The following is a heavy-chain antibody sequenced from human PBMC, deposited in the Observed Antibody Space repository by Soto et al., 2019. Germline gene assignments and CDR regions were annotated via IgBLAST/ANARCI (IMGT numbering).Heavy chain of an antibody. CDR1: GYSISSSNW. J-gene: IGHJ4*02. Sequence: SETLSLTYAVSGYSISSSNWWGWIRQPPGKGLEWIGTIYYNGGTYYNPSLKSRVTISVDTSKNQFFLKLSSVTAADTAVYYCARHYDILTGYYTPLEYWGQGTLVTVSS. CDR3: ARHYDILTGYYTPLEY. V-gene: IGHV4-28*01. D-gene: IGHD3-9*01. CDR2: IYYNGGT.